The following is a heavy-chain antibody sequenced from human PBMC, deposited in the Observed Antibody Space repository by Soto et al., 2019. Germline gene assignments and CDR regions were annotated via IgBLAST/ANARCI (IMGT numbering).Heavy chain of an antibody. CDR3: SRGPSHGAFDC. V-gene: IGHV1-18*01. CDR1: GYTFTNYG. D-gene: IGHD5-18*01. CDR2: INTYNGNT. J-gene: IGHJ4*02. Sequence: ASVKVSCKASGYTFTNYGISWVRQAPGQGLEWMGWINTYNGNTNHAQKLQGRVTMTTDTSTSTAYMELSSLKSDDTAVYYCSRGPSHGAFDCWGQGTSVTVSS.